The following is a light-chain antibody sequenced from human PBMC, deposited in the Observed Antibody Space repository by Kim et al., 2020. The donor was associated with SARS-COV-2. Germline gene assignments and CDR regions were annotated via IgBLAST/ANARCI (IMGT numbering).Light chain of an antibody. V-gene: IGKV3-20*01. J-gene: IGKJ4*01. Sequence: SPVERATLSCRDSQSVSSSYLAWYQQKPGQAPRLLIYGASSRATGIPDRFSGSGSGTDFTLTITTLEPEDFAVYYCQQYGSAPLTFGGGTKVDIK. CDR3: QQYGSAPLT. CDR1: QSVSSSY. CDR2: GAS.